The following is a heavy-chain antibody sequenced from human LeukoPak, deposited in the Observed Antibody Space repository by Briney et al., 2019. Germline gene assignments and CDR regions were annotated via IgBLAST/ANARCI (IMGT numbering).Heavy chain of an antibody. CDR2: MNPNSGNT. J-gene: IGHJ4*02. D-gene: IGHD3-22*01. CDR3: ARVRYDSSGYYLYYFDY. V-gene: IGHV1-8*01. CDR1: GYTFTSYG. Sequence: ASVKVSCTSSGYTFTSYGINWGRQATGQGLEWMGWMNPNSGNTGYAQKFQGRVTMTRNTSISTAYMELSSLRSEDTAVYYCARVRYDSSGYYLYYFDYWGQGTLVTVSS.